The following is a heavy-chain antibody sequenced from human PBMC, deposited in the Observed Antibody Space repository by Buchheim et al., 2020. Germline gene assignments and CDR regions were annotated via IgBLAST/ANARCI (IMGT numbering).Heavy chain of an antibody. CDR2: IWYDGSNK. Sequence: QVQLVESGGGVVQPGRSLRLSCAASGFTFSSYGMHWVRQAPGKGLEWVAVIWYDGSNKYYADSVKGRFTISRDNSKNTLYLQMNNLRAEDTAVYYCARDLGYCSGGSCYSFHYYYGMDVWGQGTT. CDR3: ARDLGYCSGGSCYSFHYYYGMDV. D-gene: IGHD2-15*01. CDR1: GFTFSSYG. V-gene: IGHV3-33*01. J-gene: IGHJ6*02.